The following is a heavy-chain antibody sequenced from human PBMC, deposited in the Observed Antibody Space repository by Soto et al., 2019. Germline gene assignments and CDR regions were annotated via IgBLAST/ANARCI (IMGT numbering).Heavy chain of an antibody. CDR1: GFTFSNYA. CDR3: VKGNQLLRYYFEF. V-gene: IGHV3-64D*06. CDR2: ITSEGDRT. Sequence: GSLRLSCSVSGFTFSNYAMHWVRQAPGKGLEYVSGITSEGDRTWHADSVKDRFTISRDNSKNTLFLQMSSLRVEDTAIYFCVKGNQLLRYYFEFWGPGTLVTSPQ. J-gene: IGHJ4*01. D-gene: IGHD2-15*01.